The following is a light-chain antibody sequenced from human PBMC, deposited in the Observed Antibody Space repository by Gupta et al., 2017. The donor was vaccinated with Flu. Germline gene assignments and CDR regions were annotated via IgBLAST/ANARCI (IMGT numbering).Light chain of an antibody. CDR2: DAS. J-gene: IGKJ4*01. V-gene: IGKV3-15*01. Sequence: PATLSVSPGERATLSCRASQSIASNLAWYKQKPGQAPSLLIHDASNRAATIPARFSGSGSGTEFTLTISSLQSEDFAVYFCQQYNNWPLTVGGGTKVDVK. CDR3: QQYNNWPLT. CDR1: QSIASN.